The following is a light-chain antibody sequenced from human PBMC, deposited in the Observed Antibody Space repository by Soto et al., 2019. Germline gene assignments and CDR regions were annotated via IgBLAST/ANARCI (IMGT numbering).Light chain of an antibody. V-gene: IGKV3-15*01. CDR3: QQYNNWWT. CDR2: GAS. J-gene: IGKJ1*01. Sequence: EIVMTQSPATLSVSPGERATLSCRASQSVSSNLAWYQQKPGQAPRLLIYGASTRATGIPARFSGSGSGTEFTLTISSLPSEDLAVYYCQQYNNWWTFGQGTKVDIK. CDR1: QSVSSN.